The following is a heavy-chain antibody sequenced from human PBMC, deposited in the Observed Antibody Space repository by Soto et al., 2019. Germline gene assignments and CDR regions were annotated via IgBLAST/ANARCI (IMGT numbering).Heavy chain of an antibody. CDR1: GYTFTSYA. J-gene: IGHJ1*01. D-gene: IGHD2-15*01. Sequence: QVQLVQSGAEVKKPGASVKVSCKASGYTFTSYAMHWVRQAPGQRLAWMGWINAGNGNTKYSQKFQGRVTITRDTSASTAYMELSSLRSEATAVYYCARNGDVVAARSEYFQHCGQGTLVTVSS. V-gene: IGHV1-3*01. CDR3: ARNGDVVAARSEYFQH. CDR2: INAGNGNT.